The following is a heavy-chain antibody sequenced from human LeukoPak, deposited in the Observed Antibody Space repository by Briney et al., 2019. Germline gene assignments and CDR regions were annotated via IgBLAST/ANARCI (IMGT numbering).Heavy chain of an antibody. CDR1: GYTFTSYY. J-gene: IGHJ4*02. CDR3: ARGGEDIVVVPAAILDY. Sequence: GASVKVSCKAPGYTFTSYYMHWVRQAPGQGLEWMGIINPSGGSTSYAQKFQGRVTMTRDTSTSTVYMELSSLRSEDTAVYYCARGGEDIVVVPAAILDYWGQGTLVTVSS. D-gene: IGHD2-2*01. V-gene: IGHV1-46*01. CDR2: INPSGGST.